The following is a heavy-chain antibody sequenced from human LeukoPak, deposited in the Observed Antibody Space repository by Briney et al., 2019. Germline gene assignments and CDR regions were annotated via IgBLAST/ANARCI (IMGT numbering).Heavy chain of an antibody. V-gene: IGHV4-34*01. Sequence: SETLSLTCAVYGGSFSGYYWSWIRQPPGKGLEWIGEINHSGSTNYNPSLKSRVTISVDTSKNQFSLKLNSVTAADTAVYYCARRAAALDYWGQGTLVTVSS. CDR2: INHSGST. D-gene: IGHD6-13*01. J-gene: IGHJ4*02. CDR1: GGSFSGYY. CDR3: ARRAAALDY.